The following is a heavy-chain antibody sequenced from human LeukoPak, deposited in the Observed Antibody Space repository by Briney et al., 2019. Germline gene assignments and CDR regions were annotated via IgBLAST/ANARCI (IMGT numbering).Heavy chain of an antibody. CDR3: ARDRVAGRRTLWFDP. CDR1: GGSISSYY. D-gene: IGHD6-19*01. J-gene: IGHJ5*02. Sequence: PSETLSLTCTVSGGSISSYYWSWIRQPPGKGLEWIGYIYYSGSTNYNPSLKSRVTISVDTSKNQFSLKLSSVTAADTAVYYCARDRVAGRRTLWFDPWGQGTLVTVSS. V-gene: IGHV4-59*01. CDR2: IYYSGST.